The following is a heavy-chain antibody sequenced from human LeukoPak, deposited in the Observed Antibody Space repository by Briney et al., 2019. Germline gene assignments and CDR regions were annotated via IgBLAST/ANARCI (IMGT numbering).Heavy chain of an antibody. CDR1: GFTFSSYA. D-gene: IGHD3-22*01. CDR2: ISYDGSNK. V-gene: IGHV3-30-3*01. J-gene: IGHJ4*02. CDR3: ARDRGYDSSVSDY. Sequence: GRSLRLSRAASGFTFSSYAMHWVRQAPGKGLEWVAVISYDGSNKYYADSVKGRFTISRDNSKNTLYLQMNSLRAEDTAVYYCARDRGYDSSVSDYWGQGTLVTVSS.